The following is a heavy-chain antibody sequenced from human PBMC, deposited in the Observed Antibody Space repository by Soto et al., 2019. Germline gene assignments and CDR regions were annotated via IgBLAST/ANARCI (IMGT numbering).Heavy chain of an antibody. CDR2: ISSSSSTI. J-gene: IGHJ4*02. V-gene: IGHV3-48*01. Sequence: GGSLRLSCAASGFTFSSYSMNWVRQAPGKGLEWVSYISSSSSTIYYADSVKGRFTISRDDSKNTLYLQMNSLKTEDTAVYYCTTITMIMVHPDYWGQGTLVTVSS. D-gene: IGHD3-22*01. CDR3: TTITMIMVHPDY. CDR1: GFTFSSYS.